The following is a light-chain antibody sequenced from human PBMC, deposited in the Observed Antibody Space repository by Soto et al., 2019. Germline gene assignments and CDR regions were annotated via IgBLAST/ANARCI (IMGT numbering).Light chain of an antibody. Sequence: QSALTQPPSASGTPGQTVTISSSGSSSNIGSNYVFWYQHLPGTAPKLLIYGNNQRPSGVPDQFSGSRSGTSASLAISGLRPEDEADYYCAVWDDSLSGVVFGGGTQLTVL. CDR3: AVWDDSLSGVV. CDR1: SSNIGSNY. CDR2: GNN. V-gene: IGLV1-47*01. J-gene: IGLJ3*02.